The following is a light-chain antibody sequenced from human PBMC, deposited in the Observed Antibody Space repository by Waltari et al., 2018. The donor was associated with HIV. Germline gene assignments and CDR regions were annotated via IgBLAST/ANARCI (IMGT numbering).Light chain of an antibody. CDR1: TSNIGSNY. J-gene: IGLJ2*01. CDR2: RND. CDR3: VAWDDSLRGVL. V-gene: IGLV1-47*01. Sequence: SVLTQPPSASGTPGPRVTISCSGSTSNIGSNYIFWYQHRPGTAPKLLIHRNDQRPSGVPDRFSASTSGNSASLAISGLRSEDEADYYCVAWDDSLRGVLFGGGTKVAVL.